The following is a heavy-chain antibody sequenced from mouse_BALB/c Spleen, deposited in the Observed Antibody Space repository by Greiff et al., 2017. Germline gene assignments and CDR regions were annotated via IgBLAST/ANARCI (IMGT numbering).Heavy chain of an antibody. J-gene: IGHJ3*01. CDR1: GFSLTSYG. V-gene: IGHV2-9*02. D-gene: IGHD2-14*01. Sequence: VKLVESGPGLVAPSQSLSITCTVSGFSLTSYGVHWVRQPPGKGLEWLGVIWAGGSTNYNSALMSRLSISKDNSKSQVFLKMNSLQTDDTAMYYCARDDYRYDEEAWFAYWGQGTLVTVSA. CDR2: IWAGGST. CDR3: ARDDYRYDEEAWFAY.